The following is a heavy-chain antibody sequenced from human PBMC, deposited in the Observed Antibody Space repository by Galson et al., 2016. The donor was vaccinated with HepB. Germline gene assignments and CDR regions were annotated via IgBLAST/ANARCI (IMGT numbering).Heavy chain of an antibody. CDR1: GYSITNYG. CDR2: INADNGNT. D-gene: IGHD6-19*01. CDR3: ARGRIAVRGYFYGLDV. Sequence: SVKVSCKASGYSITNYGIFWVRQAPGQGLEWMGWINADNGNTYYTQKFQGRVTMTTDTPTNTAYMNLRSLRSDDTAVYYCARGRIAVRGYFYGLDVWGQGTTVTVSS. J-gene: IGHJ6*02. V-gene: IGHV1-18*01.